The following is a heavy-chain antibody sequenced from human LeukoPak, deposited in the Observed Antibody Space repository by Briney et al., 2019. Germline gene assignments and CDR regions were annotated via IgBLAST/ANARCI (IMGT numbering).Heavy chain of an antibody. CDR1: GFTFSTYG. J-gene: IGHJ4*02. CDR2: ISYDGSNK. Sequence: GGSLRLSCAASGFTFSTYGMHWVRQAPGKGLEWVAVISYDGSNKYYADSVKGRFTISRDNSKNTLYLQMNSLRAEDTAVYYCAKVGYNWNYGGRYFDYWGQGTLVTVSS. V-gene: IGHV3-30*18. CDR3: AKVGYNWNYGGRYFDY. D-gene: IGHD1-7*01.